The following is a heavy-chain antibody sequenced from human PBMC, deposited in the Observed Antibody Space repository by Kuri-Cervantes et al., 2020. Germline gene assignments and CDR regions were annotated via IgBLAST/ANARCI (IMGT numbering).Heavy chain of an antibody. CDR3: ARDGGWLQSQYYFDY. CDR1: GFTFSSYW. V-gene: IGHV3-30*03. Sequence: GGSLRLSCAASGFTFSSYWMHWVRQAPGKGLEWVAVISYDGSNKYYADSVKGRFTISRDNSKNTLYLQMNSLRAEDTAVYYCARDGGWLQSQYYFDYWGQGTLVTVSS. CDR2: ISYDGSNK. D-gene: IGHD5-24*01. J-gene: IGHJ4*02.